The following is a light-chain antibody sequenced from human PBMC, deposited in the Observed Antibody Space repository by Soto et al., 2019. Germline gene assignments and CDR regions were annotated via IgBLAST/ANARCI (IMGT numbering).Light chain of an antibody. CDR1: QSVTNF. CDR3: QQRYRWPET. V-gene: IGKV3-11*01. Sequence: EIVLTQSPGALPLSPGERATLSCRASQSVTNFLAWYQQKPGQSPSFLIYNASHRATGIPARFSGSGSGTDFTLTISSLEPEDFAVYYCQQRYRWPETFGQGTKV. J-gene: IGKJ1*01. CDR2: NAS.